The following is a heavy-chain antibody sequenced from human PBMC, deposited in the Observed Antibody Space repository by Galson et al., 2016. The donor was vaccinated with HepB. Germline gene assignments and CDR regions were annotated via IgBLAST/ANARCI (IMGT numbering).Heavy chain of an antibody. V-gene: IGHV3-53*01. J-gene: IGHJ5*01. CDR2: IYSGGAT. Sequence: SLRLSCAASGFIVSSHYMNWVRQTPGKGLEWVAIIYSGGATYYADSVKGRFTISRDNPNNTVHLQMNSLRGEDTAVYYCARDPGRIAAAGHLDSWGQGTLVTVS. D-gene: IGHD6-13*01. CDR3: ARDPGRIAAAGHLDS. CDR1: GFIVSSHY.